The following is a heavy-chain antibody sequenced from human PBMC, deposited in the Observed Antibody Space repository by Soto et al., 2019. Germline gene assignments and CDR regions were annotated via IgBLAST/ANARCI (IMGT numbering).Heavy chain of an antibody. Sequence: SGTLSLTCAVSGGSISSGGYYWSWIRQHPGKGLEWIGYIYYSGSTYYNPSLKSRVTISVDTSKNQFSLKLSSVTAADTAVYYCASRMITFGGVIAPLDAFDIWGQGTMVTVSS. J-gene: IGHJ3*02. CDR3: ASRMITFGGVIAPLDAFDI. CDR2: IYYSGST. CDR1: GGSISSGGYY. D-gene: IGHD3-16*02. V-gene: IGHV4-31*11.